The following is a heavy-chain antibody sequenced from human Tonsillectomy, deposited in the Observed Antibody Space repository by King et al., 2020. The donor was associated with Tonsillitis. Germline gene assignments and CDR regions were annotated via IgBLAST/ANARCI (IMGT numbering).Heavy chain of an antibody. V-gene: IGHV3-30*04. CDR1: GFTFSIYS. D-gene: IGHD3-9*01. J-gene: IGHJ6*02. Sequence: QLVQSGGGVVQPGRSLRLSCAASGFTFSIYSMHWVRQAPGKGLEWVAVISYDGSNKYYEDSVKGRFTISGDSSKNTLYMQMNSLRAEETAVYYCARWGDHDISPATPTYYYCYFMNVWGHGTTFTVSS. CDR2: ISYDGSNK. CDR3: ARWGDHDISPATPTYYYCYFMNV.